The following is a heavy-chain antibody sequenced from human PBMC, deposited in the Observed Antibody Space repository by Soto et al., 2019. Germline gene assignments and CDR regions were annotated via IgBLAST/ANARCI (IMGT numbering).Heavy chain of an antibody. V-gene: IGHV3-74*01. Sequence: EVQLVESGGGLVQPRGSLRLSCAASGFTFSRYWMHWVRQAPGKGLVWVSRINSDGSSTNYADSVKGRFTISRDNAKNTVYLQMNSLRVEDTAVYYCARDQGYVGFDNWGQGTLLTVSS. CDR3: ARDQGYVGFDN. CDR2: INSDGSST. D-gene: IGHD5-12*01. J-gene: IGHJ4*02. CDR1: GFTFSRYW.